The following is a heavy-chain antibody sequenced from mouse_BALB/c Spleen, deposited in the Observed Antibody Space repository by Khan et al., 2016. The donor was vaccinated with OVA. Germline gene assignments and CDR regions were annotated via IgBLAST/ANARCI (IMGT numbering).Heavy chain of an antibody. J-gene: IGHJ3*01. CDR1: GYTFIAYW. Sequence: VQLQESGAELAKPGASVKMSCKASGYTFIAYWVHWVKQRPGQGLEWIGYIDPSTDYTEYNQRFKDKATLTTDKSSSTAYMQLSSLTSEDSAVYYCARRGLDGIFAYWGQGTLVTGSA. D-gene: IGHD2-1*01. V-gene: IGHV1-7*01. CDR3: ARRGLDGIFAY. CDR2: IDPSTDYT.